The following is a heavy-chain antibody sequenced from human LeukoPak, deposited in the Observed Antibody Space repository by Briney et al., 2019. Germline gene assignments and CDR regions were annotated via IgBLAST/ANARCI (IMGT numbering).Heavy chain of an antibody. Sequence: ASVKVSCKASGYTFTIYGISWVRQAPGQGLEWMGWISAYSGNTHYAQKLQGRVTMTTDTSTSTAYMELRSLRSDDTAVYYRARDHGSGQLVRMPTLGYWGQGTLVTVSS. CDR2: ISAYSGNT. V-gene: IGHV1-18*01. CDR3: ARDHGSGQLVRMPTLGY. D-gene: IGHD3-10*01. CDR1: GYTFTIYG. J-gene: IGHJ4*02.